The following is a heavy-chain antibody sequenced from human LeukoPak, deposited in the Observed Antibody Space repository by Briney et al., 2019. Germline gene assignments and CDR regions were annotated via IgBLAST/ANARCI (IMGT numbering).Heavy chain of an antibody. Sequence: GESLKISCQGSGYSFTSYWIGWVRQMPGKGLEWMGIIYPGDSDTRYSPSFQGQGTISADKSISTAYLQWSSLKASDTAMYYCARHLGRYCSNTSCYPWFDPWGQGTLVTVSS. J-gene: IGHJ5*02. V-gene: IGHV5-51*01. D-gene: IGHD2-2*01. CDR2: IYPGDSDT. CDR3: ARHLGRYCSNTSCYPWFDP. CDR1: GYSFTSYW.